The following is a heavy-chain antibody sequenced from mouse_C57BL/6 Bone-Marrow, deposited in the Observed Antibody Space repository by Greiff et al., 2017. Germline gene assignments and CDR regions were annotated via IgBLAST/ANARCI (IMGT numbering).Heavy chain of an antibody. V-gene: IGHV1-59*01. Sequence: QVQLQQPGAELVRPGTSVKLSCKASGYTFTSYWMHWVKQRPGQGLEWIGVIDPSDSYTNYNQKFKGKATLTVDTSSSTAYMQLSSLTSEDSAVYYCASSTYYYGMSKGYFDVWGTGTTVTVAS. J-gene: IGHJ1*03. CDR2: IDPSDSYT. CDR1: GYTFTSYW. CDR3: ASSTYYYGMSKGYFDV. D-gene: IGHD1-1*01.